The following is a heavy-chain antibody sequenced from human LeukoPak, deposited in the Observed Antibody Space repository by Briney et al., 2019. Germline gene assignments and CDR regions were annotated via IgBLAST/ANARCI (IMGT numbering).Heavy chain of an antibody. V-gene: IGHV3-30*18. CDR2: ISYDGSNK. D-gene: IGHD2-21*02. CDR3: AKDSGGVTAQSQDFDY. Sequence: GGSLRLSCAASGFTFSSYGMHWVRQAPGKGLEWVAVISYDGSNKYCADSVKGRFTISRDNSKNTLYLQMNSLRAEDTAVYYCAKDSGGVTAQSQDFDYWGQGTLVTVSS. J-gene: IGHJ4*02. CDR1: GFTFSSYG.